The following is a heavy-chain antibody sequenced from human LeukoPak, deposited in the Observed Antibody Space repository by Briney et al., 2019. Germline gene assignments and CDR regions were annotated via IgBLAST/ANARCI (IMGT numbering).Heavy chain of an antibody. V-gene: IGHV4-59*02. J-gene: IGHJ3*02. CDR3: ARDRVFGARSPFDAFDI. CDR2: IYYSGST. Sequence: PSETLSLTCTVSGGSVSSYYWSWIRQPPGKGLEWIGYIYYSGSTNYNPSLESRVTISVDTSKNQFSLKLSSVTAADTAVYYRARDRVFGARSPFDAFDIWGQGTMVTVSS. CDR1: GGSVSSYY. D-gene: IGHD3-3*01.